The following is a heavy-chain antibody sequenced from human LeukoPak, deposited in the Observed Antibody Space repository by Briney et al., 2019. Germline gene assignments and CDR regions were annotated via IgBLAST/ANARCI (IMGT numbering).Heavy chain of an antibody. CDR2: ISSSSSYI. V-gene: IGHV3-21*01. J-gene: IGHJ6*03. Sequence: GGSLRLSCAAFGFTFSIYSMNWVRQAPGKGLEWVSSISSSSSYIYYADSVKGRFTISRDNAKNSLYLQMNSLRAEDTAVYYCASPNPRIAARPYYYYYMDVWGKGTTVTVSS. CDR3: ASPNPRIAARPYYYYYMDV. CDR1: GFTFSIYS. D-gene: IGHD6-6*01.